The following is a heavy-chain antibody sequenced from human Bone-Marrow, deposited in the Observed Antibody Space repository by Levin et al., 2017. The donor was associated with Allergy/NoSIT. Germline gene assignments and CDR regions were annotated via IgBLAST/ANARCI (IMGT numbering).Heavy chain of an antibody. J-gene: IGHJ4*02. Sequence: TASETLSLTCAVSGASISNSDWWSWVRQSPGKGLAWIGEIHHSETTNNNPSLESRVTISIDKSKNHISLRLNSVTAADTAVYFCAKVSPRSPQLLYGVWDYWGQGILVIVSS. CDR3: AKVSPRSPQLLYGVWDY. CDR2: IHHSETT. CDR1: GASISNSDW. D-gene: IGHD2-2*02. V-gene: IGHV4-4*02.